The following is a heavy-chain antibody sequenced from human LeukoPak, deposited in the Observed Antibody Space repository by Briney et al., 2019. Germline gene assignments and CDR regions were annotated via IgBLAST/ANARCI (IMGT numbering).Heavy chain of an antibody. D-gene: IGHD5-18*01. CDR3: AKDSPRGYSYGNFDY. Sequence: TGGSLRLSCAASGFTFSSYAMRWVRQAPGKGLEWASGISGSGGSTYYADSVKGRFTISRDNSKNKLYLQMNSLRAEDTAVYYCAKDSPRGYSYGNFDYWGQGTLVTVSS. J-gene: IGHJ4*02. CDR2: ISGSGGST. CDR1: GFTFSSYA. V-gene: IGHV3-23*01.